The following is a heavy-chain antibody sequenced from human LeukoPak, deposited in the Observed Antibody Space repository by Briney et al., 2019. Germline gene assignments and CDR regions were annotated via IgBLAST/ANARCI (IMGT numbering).Heavy chain of an antibody. CDR3: CSSLCSSYVYFDY. D-gene: IGHD5-12*01. CDR2: IRSKAFGGTT. Sequence: PGGSLRLSCTVSRFSIGGYARSWIRQAPGKGLEWVGFIRSKAFGGTTEYAASVKGRFTISRDDSKSIAYLQMNNLKTEGTAVYFACSSLCSSYVYFDYWGQGTLVTVSS. V-gene: IGHV3-49*03. J-gene: IGHJ4*02. CDR1: RFSIGGYA.